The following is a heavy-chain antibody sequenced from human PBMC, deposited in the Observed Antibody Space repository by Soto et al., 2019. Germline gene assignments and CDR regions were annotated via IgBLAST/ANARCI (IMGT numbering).Heavy chain of an antibody. V-gene: IGHV4-30-4*01. CDR1: GASVSRGDYY. D-gene: IGHD3-3*01. Sequence: SETLSLTCTVSGASVSRGDYYWNWIRQSPGKGLEWIGNTYNNGRPNYNPSLKSRVTISGDSSKNQFSLKLRSLSAADTAVYYFARGGVYDFWSGLFDWGQGTLVTVSS. CDR3: ARGGVYDFWSGLFD. J-gene: IGHJ4*02. CDR2: TYNNGRP.